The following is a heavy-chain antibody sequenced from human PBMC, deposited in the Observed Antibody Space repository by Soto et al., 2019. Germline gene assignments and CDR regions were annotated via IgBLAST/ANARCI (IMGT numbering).Heavy chain of an antibody. CDR2: ISGSDDNT. CDR3: VKDWEHRERCDGECLNY. CDR1: GFTFSNYA. D-gene: IGHD2-21*01. V-gene: IGHV3-23*01. Sequence: EVQLLESGGGLVQPGGSLRLSCAASGFTFSNYAMTWVRQAPGKGLEWVAIISGSDDNTHYADSVKGRFTISRDNSKNTLYLQMNSLRAEDTAVYYCVKDWEHRERCDGECLNYWGRGPLVTVSS. J-gene: IGHJ4*02.